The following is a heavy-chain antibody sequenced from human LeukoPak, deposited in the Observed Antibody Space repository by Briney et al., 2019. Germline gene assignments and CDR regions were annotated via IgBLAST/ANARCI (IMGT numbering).Heavy chain of an antibody. V-gene: IGHV4-59*01. J-gene: IGHJ4*02. Sequence: SETLSLTCTVSGGSISSYYWSXXRQPPGKGLEWIGYIYYSGSTNYNPSLKSRVTISVDTSKNQFSLKLSSVTAADTAVYYCARRSGWEPYFDYWGQGTLVTVSS. CDR2: IYYSGST. CDR3: ARRSGWEPYFDY. D-gene: IGHD1-26*01. CDR1: GGSISSYY.